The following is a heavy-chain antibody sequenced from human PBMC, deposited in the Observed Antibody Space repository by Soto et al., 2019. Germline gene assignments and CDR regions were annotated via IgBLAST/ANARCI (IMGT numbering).Heavy chain of an antibody. V-gene: IGHV3-33*01. D-gene: IGHD2-8*01. CDR1: GFTFSSYG. CDR3: SRDLIPSIYVEWCMLN. Sequence: GGSLRLSCAASGFTFSSYGMHWVRQAPGKGLEWVAVIWYDGSNKYYADSVKGRFTISRDNSKNTLYLQMNSLRAEDTAEYYWSRDLIPSIYVEWCMLNWGQGTLVTVSS. CDR2: IWYDGSNK. J-gene: IGHJ4*02.